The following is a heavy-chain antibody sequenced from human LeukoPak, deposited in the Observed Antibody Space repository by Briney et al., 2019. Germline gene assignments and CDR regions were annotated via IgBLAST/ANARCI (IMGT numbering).Heavy chain of an antibody. J-gene: IGHJ6*02. CDR1: GFTLTELS. Sequence: ASVKVSCKVSGFTLTELSMHWVRQAPGQGLEWMGRIIPILGIANYAQKFQGRVTITADKSTSTAYMELSSLRSEDTAVYYCARDNIVVVTAIRPPDYGMDVWGQGTTVTVSS. V-gene: IGHV1-69*04. CDR2: IIPILGIA. D-gene: IGHD2-21*02. CDR3: ARDNIVVVTAIRPPDYGMDV.